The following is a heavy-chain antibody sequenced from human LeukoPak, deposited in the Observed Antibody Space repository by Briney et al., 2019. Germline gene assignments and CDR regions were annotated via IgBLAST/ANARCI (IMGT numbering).Heavy chain of an antibody. Sequence: RPGGSLRLSCAASGFTFDDYGMSWVRQAPGKGREWVSGINWNGGSTGHADSVKGRFTISRDNAKNSLYLQMNSLRAEDTALYYCARGVGADGYSYGPSTYYYYYMDVWGKGTTVTVSS. CDR2: INWNGGST. J-gene: IGHJ6*03. CDR1: GFTFDDYG. V-gene: IGHV3-20*04. D-gene: IGHD5-18*01. CDR3: ARGVGADGYSYGPSTYYYYYMDV.